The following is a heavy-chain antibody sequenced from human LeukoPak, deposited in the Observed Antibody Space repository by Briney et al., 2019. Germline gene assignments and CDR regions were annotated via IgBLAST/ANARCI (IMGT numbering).Heavy chain of an antibody. J-gene: IGHJ5*02. CDR1: GFTFSSYA. CDR3: AKDRGVHYYGSERGLYNWFDP. Sequence: AGSLRLSCAASGFTFSSYAMSWVRQAPGKGLEWVSAISGSGGSTYYADSVKGRITISRDNSKNTLYLQMNRLRAEDTAVYYCAKDRGVHYYGSERGLYNWFDPWGQGTLVTVSS. D-gene: IGHD3-10*01. V-gene: IGHV3-23*01. CDR2: ISGSGGST.